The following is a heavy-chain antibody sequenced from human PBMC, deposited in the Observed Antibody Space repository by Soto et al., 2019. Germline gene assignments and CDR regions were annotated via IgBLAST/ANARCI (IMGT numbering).Heavy chain of an antibody. Sequence: ESGPTLVNPTQTLTLTCTFSGFSLSTSGVGVGWIRQPPGKALEWLALIYWDDDKRYSPSLKSRLTITKDTSKNQVVLTMTNMDPVDRATYYCAHGVVKAVARDAFDIWGQGTMVTVSS. D-gene: IGHD6-19*01. CDR3: AHGVVKAVARDAFDI. J-gene: IGHJ3*02. CDR2: IYWDDDK. CDR1: GFSLSTSGVG. V-gene: IGHV2-5*02.